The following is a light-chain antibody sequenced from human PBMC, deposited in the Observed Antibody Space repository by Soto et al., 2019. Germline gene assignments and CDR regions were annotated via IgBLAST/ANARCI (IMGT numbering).Light chain of an antibody. CDR2: GAS. Sequence: EIVMTQSPATLYVSPGERATISCRARRYVSSNLAWYQQKPGQAPRLLIYGASTRATGIPARFSGSGSGTEFTLTISSLQSEDLGVYYCQQYNNGWTFGQGTKVEIK. V-gene: IGKV3-15*01. J-gene: IGKJ1*01. CDR1: RYVSSN. CDR3: QQYNNGWT.